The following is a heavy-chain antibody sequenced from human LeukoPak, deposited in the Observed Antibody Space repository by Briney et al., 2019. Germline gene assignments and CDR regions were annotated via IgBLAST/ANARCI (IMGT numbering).Heavy chain of an antibody. V-gene: IGHV1-69*02. CDR3: ARSGPGYYGMDV. CDR2: IIPMLGIP. Sequence: GASVKVSCKASGGDFNTYIINWVRQAPGRGLEWMGRIIPMLGIPNFAQRFQGRLSITADKSTTTAYMELGSLTSGDTAIYYCARSGPGYYGMDVWGQGTTVTVSS. D-gene: IGHD5-12*01. J-gene: IGHJ6*02. CDR1: GGDFNTYI.